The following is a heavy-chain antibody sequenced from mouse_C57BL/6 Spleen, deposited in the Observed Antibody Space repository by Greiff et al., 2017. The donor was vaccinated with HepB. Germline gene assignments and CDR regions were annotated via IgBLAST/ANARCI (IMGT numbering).Heavy chain of an antibody. Sequence: VQLQQPGAELVMPGASVKLSCKASGYTFTSYWMHWVTQRPGQGLEWIGEIDPSDSYTNYNQKFKGKSTLTVDKSSSTAYMQLSSLTSEDSAVYYCARRETGAWFAYWGQGTLVTVSA. CDR2: IDPSDSYT. D-gene: IGHD1-1*02. CDR3: ARRETGAWFAY. CDR1: GYTFTSYW. V-gene: IGHV1-69*01. J-gene: IGHJ3*01.